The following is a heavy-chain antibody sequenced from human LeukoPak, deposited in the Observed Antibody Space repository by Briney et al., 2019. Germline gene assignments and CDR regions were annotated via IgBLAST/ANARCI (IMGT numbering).Heavy chain of an antibody. Sequence: GESLRLSCAASGFTFSSYSMNWVRQAPGKGLEWVSSISSGAIYLYYADSVKGRFTISRDNAKNSLSLQMNSLRAEDTAVYYCATMDSSGPDYWGQGTLVTVSS. J-gene: IGHJ4*02. CDR3: ATMDSSGPDY. CDR2: ISSGAIYL. V-gene: IGHV3-21*04. CDR1: GFTFSSYS. D-gene: IGHD3-22*01.